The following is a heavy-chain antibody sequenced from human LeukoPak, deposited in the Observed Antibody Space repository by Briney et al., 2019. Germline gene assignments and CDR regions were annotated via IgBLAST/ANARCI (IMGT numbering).Heavy chain of an antibody. J-gene: IGHJ3*02. V-gene: IGHV4-4*07. CDR1: RGSISTFY. CDR3: AKSNGYGLIDI. Sequence: TSETLSLTCTVSRGSISTFYWSWIRQPAGKGLEWIGHIYTSGTTNYNPSLKSRVTMSIDTSKNQFSLKLSSVTAADTAVYYCAKSNGYGLIDIWGQGTMVTVSS. D-gene: IGHD3-10*01. CDR2: IYTSGTT.